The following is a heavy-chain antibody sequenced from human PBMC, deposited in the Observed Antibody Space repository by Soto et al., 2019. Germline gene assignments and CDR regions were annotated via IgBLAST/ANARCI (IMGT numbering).Heavy chain of an antibody. CDR1: GFPFSNAW. D-gene: IGHD3-16*01. J-gene: IGHJ6*01. Sequence: WGSLSLSCVSSGFPFSNAWMSWVRQAPGKGLEWVGRIKSKTDSGTTDYAAPVKGRFTISRDDSKNTLYLQMNSLKTEDTAVYYCTTVGDYYHYGMDVWGQGTTVTVSS. CDR2: IKSKTDSGTT. V-gene: IGHV3-15*01. CDR3: TTVGDYYHYGMDV.